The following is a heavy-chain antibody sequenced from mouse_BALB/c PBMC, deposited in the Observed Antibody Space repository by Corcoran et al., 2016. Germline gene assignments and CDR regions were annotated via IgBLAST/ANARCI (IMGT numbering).Heavy chain of an antibody. CDR3: ARERGDYGNYPAWFAY. D-gene: IGHD2-1*01. CDR1: GYTFTNYG. J-gene: IGHJ3*01. CDR2: INTYTGEP. V-gene: IGHV9-3-1*01. Sequence: QIQLVQSGPELKKPGETVKISCKASGYTFTNYGMNWVKQAPGKGLKWMGWINTYTGEPTYADDFKGRFAFSLETSASTAYLQINNLKNEDTATYFCARERGDYGNYPAWFAYWGQGTLVTVSA.